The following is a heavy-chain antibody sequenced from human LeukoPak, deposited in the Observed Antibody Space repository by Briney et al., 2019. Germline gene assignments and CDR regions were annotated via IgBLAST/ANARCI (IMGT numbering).Heavy chain of an antibody. J-gene: IGHJ6*04. CDR1: GGSISSSSYY. CDR3: ARRTIPFGGFIVIGAYKMDV. D-gene: IGHD3-16*02. V-gene: IGHV4-39*01. Sequence: PSETLSLTCTVSGGSISSSSYYWGWIRQPPGKGLEWIGSIYYSGSTYYNPSLKSRVTISVDTSKNQFSLKLSSVTAADTAVYYWARRTIPFGGFIVIGAYKMDVWGKGTRVTVSS. CDR2: IYYSGST.